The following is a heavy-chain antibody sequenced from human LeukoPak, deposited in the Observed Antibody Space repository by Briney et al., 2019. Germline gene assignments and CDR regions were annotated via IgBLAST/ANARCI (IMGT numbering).Heavy chain of an antibody. D-gene: IGHD1-26*01. CDR1: GVSISSYY. V-gene: IGHV4-59*01. J-gene: IGHJ4*02. Sequence: SETLSLTCTVSGVSISSYYWSWIRQPPGKGLEWIGYIYYSGSTNYNPSLKSRVTISVGTSKNQFSLKLSSVTAADTAVYYCARVSGGTYPDYWGQGTLVTVSS. CDR3: ARVSGGTYPDY. CDR2: IYYSGST.